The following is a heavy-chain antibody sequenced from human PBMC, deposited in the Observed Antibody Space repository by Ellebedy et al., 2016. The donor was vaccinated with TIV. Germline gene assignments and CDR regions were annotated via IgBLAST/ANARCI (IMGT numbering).Heavy chain of an antibody. J-gene: IGHJ3*02. D-gene: IGHD3-10*01. CDR1: GGTFSSYA. CDR3: ARGGTRFGSFNAFDI. Sequence: ASVKVSCKASGGTFSSYAISWVRQAPGQGLEWMGGIIPILGIANYAQKFQGRVTITADKSTSTAYMELSSLRSEDTAVYYCARGGTRFGSFNAFDIWGQGTMVTVSS. V-gene: IGHV1-69*10. CDR2: IIPILGIA.